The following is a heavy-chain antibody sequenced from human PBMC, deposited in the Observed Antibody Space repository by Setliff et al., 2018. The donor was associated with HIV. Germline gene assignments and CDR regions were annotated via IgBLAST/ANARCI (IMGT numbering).Heavy chain of an antibody. J-gene: IGHJ4*02. V-gene: IGHV4-61*10. CDR1: GGSISSGSYY. D-gene: IGHD4-17*01. Sequence: PSETLSLTCTVSGGSISSGSYYWSWIRQPAGKGLEWIGYVYNSGGTNYNPSLKSRVTISVDTSKNQFSLRLSSVTAADTAVYYCARLHGDFYFDLWGQGTLVTVSS. CDR3: ARLHGDFYFDL. CDR2: VYNSGGT.